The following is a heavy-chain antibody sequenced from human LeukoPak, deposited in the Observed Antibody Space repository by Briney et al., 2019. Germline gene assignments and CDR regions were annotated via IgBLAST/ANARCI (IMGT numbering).Heavy chain of an antibody. D-gene: IGHD2-2*02. CDR3: ARGFRSSYTAMFYFDY. V-gene: IGHV4-4*07. J-gene: IGHJ4*02. Sequence: SETLSLTCAVSGGSINNYYWSWIRQPAGQGLEWIGRIYSSGTTNYNPSLKSRVIMSVDTSRNQFSLKLSSVTAADTAVYYCARGFRSSYTAMFYFDYWGQGTLVTVSS. CDR2: IYSSGTT. CDR1: GGSINNYY.